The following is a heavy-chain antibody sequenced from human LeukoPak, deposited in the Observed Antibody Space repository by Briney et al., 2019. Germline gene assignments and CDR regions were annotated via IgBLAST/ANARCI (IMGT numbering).Heavy chain of an antibody. V-gene: IGHV3-66*01. CDR1: EFSVGSNY. Sequence: GGSLRLSCAASEFSVGSNYMTWVRQAPGKGLEWVSLIYSGGSTYYADSVKGRFTISRDNSKNTLYLQMNSLRAEDTAVYYCARGPSGYRNTGGQGTLVTVSS. CDR3: ARGPSGYRNT. J-gene: IGHJ4*02. CDR2: IYSGGST. D-gene: IGHD5-12*01.